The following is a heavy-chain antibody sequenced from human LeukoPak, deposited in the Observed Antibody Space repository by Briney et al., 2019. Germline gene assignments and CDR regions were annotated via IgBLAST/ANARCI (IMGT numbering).Heavy chain of an antibody. Sequence: ASVKVSCKASGYTFTSYDINWVRQATGQGLEWMGWMNPNSGNTGYAQKFQGRVTMTRNTSISTAYMELSSLRSEDTAVYYCAREPDYYDSSGYYSAFDIWGQGTMVTVSS. CDR1: GYTFTSYD. V-gene: IGHV1-8*01. CDR3: AREPDYYDSSGYYSAFDI. J-gene: IGHJ3*02. CDR2: MNPNSGNT. D-gene: IGHD3-22*01.